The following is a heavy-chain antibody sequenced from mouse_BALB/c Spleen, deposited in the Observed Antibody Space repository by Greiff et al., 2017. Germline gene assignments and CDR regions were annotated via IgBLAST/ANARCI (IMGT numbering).Heavy chain of an antibody. D-gene: IGHD1-1*02. V-gene: IGHV5-17*02. CDR3: ARSHYGAY. CDR2: ISSGSSTI. Sequence: EVMLVESGGGLVQPGGSRKLSCAASGFTFSSFGMHWVRQAPEKGLEWVAYISSGSSTIYYADTVKGRFTISRDNPKNTLFLQMTSLRSEDTAMYYCARSHYGAYWGQGTLVTVSA. J-gene: IGHJ3*01. CDR1: GFTFSSFG.